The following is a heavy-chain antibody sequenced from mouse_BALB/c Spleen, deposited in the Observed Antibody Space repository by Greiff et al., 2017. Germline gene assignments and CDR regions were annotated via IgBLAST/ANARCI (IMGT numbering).Heavy chain of an antibody. J-gene: IGHJ4*01. D-gene: IGHD2-4*01. CDR3: ARSGGLRDAMDY. V-gene: IGHV5-17*02. CDR1: GFTFSSFG. Sequence: DVMLVESGGGLVQPGGSRKLSCAASGFTFSSFGMHWLRQAPEKGLEWVAYISSGSSTIYYADTVKGRFTISRDNPKNTLFLQMTSLRSEDTAMYYCARSGGLRDAMDYWGQGTSVTVSS. CDR2: ISSGSSTI.